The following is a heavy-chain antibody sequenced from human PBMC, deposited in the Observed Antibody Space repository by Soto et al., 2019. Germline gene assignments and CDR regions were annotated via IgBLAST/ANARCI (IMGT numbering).Heavy chain of an antibody. CDR1: GFTFNSYT. CDR3: DRFGIATPGGLDY. D-gene: IGHD6-13*01. J-gene: IGHJ4*02. CDR2: ISGSGGTT. Sequence: EVQLLESGGGLVQPGGSLRLSCAASGFTFNSYTMSWVRQAPGKGLEWVSSISGSGGTTYYADSVKGRFTISRDNSKNTLYLEMNNPRAEDTAVYYGDRFGIATPGGLDYWGQGTLVTVSS. V-gene: IGHV3-23*01.